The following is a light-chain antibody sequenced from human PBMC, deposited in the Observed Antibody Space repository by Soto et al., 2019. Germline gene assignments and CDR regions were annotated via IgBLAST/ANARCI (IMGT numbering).Light chain of an antibody. V-gene: IGLV1-40*01. CDR1: SSNTGAGYD. Sequence: QSVLTQPPSVSGAPGQRVTISCTGSSSNTGAGYDVHWYQQLPGTAPKLLIHGNTNRPSGVPDRFSGSKSGISASLAITGLQAEDEADYYCQSYDSSLGGSVFGTGTQLTVL. CDR2: GNT. CDR3: QSYDSSLGGSV. J-gene: IGLJ1*01.